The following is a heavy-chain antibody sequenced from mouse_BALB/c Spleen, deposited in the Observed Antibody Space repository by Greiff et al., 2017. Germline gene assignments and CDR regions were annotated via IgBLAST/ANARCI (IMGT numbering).Heavy chain of an antibody. D-gene: IGHD2-4*01. V-gene: IGHV14-3*02. CDR3: AWNDYPWFAY. J-gene: IGHJ3*01. CDR2: IDPANGNT. Sequence: EVQLQESGAELVKPGASVKLSCTASGFNIKDTYMHWVKQRPEQGLEWIGRIDPANGNTKYDPKFQGKATITADTSSNTAYLQLSSLTSEDTAVYYCAWNDYPWFAYWGQGTLVTVSA. CDR1: GFNIKDTY.